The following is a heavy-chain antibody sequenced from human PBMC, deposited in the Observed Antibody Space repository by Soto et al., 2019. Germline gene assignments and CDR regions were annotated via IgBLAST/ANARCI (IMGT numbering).Heavy chain of an antibody. CDR3: ARFYYDSSGYLPSPYYYYYGMDV. CDR1: GFTFSSYW. V-gene: IGHV3-7*04. Sequence: EVQLVESGGGLVQPGGSLRLSCAASGFTFSSYWMSWVRQAPGKGLEWVANIKQDGSEKYYVDSVKGRFTISRDNAKNSLYLQMNSLRAEDTAVYYCARFYYDSSGYLPSPYYYYYGMDVWGQWTTVTVSS. CDR2: IKQDGSEK. D-gene: IGHD3-22*01. J-gene: IGHJ6*02.